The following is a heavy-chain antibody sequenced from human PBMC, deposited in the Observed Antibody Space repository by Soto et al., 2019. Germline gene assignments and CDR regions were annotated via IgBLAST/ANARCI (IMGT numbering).Heavy chain of an antibody. J-gene: IGHJ6*02. D-gene: IGHD3-16*01. V-gene: IGHV3-66*01. CDR3: ARDRGLKHSYGMDF. CDR1: GFTVSSNY. Sequence: GGSLRLSCAASGFTVSSNYMSWVRQAPGKGLEWVSVIYSGGSTYYADSVKGRFTISRDNSKNTLYLQMNSLRAEDTAVYYCARDRGLKHSYGMDFWGQGTTVNVSS. CDR2: IYSGGST.